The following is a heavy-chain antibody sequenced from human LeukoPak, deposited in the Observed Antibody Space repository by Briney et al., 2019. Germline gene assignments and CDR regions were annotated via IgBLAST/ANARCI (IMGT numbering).Heavy chain of an antibody. J-gene: IGHJ4*02. CDR2: ISYDGSNK. V-gene: IGHV3-30*18. D-gene: IGHD1-1*01. Sequence: GGSLRLSCAASGFTFSSYGMHGVRQAPGKGLEWVAVISYDGSNKYYADSVKGRFTISRDNSKNTLYLQMNSLRAEDTAVYYCAKGPPWKSIEGYFDYWGQGTLVTVSS. CDR1: GFTFSSYG. CDR3: AKGPPWKSIEGYFDY.